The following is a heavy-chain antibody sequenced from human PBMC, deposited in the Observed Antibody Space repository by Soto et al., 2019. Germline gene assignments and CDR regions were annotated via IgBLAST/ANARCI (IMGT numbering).Heavy chain of an antibody. V-gene: IGHV3-23*01. Sequence: GGSLRLSCAASGFTFSSYAMGWVRQGPGKGLEWVAVVSIGGSTHYADSVRGRFTISRDNSKNTLSLQMNSLTAEDTAVYFCAKRRGAGGHFDYXGQGALVTVYS. J-gene: IGHJ4*02. D-gene: IGHD2-15*01. CDR2: VSIGGST. CDR3: AKRRGAGGHFDY. CDR1: GFTFSSYA.